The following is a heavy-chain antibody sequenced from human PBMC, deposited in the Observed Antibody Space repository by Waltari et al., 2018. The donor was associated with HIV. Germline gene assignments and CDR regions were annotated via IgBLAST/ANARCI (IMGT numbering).Heavy chain of an antibody. V-gene: IGHV3-74*01. CDR1: GFTFSSYG. CDR3: ARWATRFDP. J-gene: IGHJ5*02. CDR2: IKSDGSST. Sequence: EVQLVESGGGLVQPGGSLRLSCAASGFTFSSYGLPWVRQAPGKGLVWVSRIKSDGSSTSYADSVKRRFTISGDNAKNTLYLQRNSRRAEDTAVYYCARWATRFDPWGQGTLVTVSS.